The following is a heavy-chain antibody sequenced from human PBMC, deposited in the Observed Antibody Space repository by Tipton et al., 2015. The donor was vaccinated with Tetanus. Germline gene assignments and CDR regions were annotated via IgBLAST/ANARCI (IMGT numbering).Heavy chain of an antibody. Sequence: TLSLTCSVSGGSISSDAHYWSWIRQPPGKGLEWLGYISHRGATNYNPSLMSRVTLSLDPARGQFSLKLTSVTAADAAVYFCARDRRDFAYDSRGFYSPLYYFDNWGQGLRVTVSS. J-gene: IGHJ4*02. CDR1: GGSISSDAHY. D-gene: IGHD3-22*01. CDR2: ISHRGAT. V-gene: IGHV4-30-4*01. CDR3: ARDRRDFAYDSRGFYSPLYYFDN.